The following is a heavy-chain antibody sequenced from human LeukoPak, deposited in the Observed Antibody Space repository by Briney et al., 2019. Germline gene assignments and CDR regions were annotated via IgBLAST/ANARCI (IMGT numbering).Heavy chain of an antibody. Sequence: GVSLRLSCAASGFTFSTYSMNWVRQAPGKGLEWVSYIDTSSSTIYYADSVKGRFTISRDNAKNSLYLQMNSLRAEDTAVYYCARGDLVVASRGFAFDIWGQGTMVTVSS. CDR2: IDTSSSTI. CDR1: GFTFSTYS. CDR3: ARGDLVVASRGFAFDI. J-gene: IGHJ3*02. V-gene: IGHV3-48*01. D-gene: IGHD5-12*01.